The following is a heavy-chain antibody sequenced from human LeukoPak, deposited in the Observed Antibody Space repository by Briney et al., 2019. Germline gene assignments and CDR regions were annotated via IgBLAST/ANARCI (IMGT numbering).Heavy chain of an antibody. J-gene: IGHJ4*02. CDR3: TTGLIGTTAY. CDR2: INSDGSIT. Sequence: PGGSLRLSCAASGFTFSSYWMHWVRQAPGKGLVWVSRINSDGSITTYADSVKGRFTISRDNAKNTLYLQMNSLKTEDTAVYYCTTGLIGTTAYWGQGTLVTVSS. D-gene: IGHD1/OR15-1a*01. CDR1: GFTFSSYW. V-gene: IGHV3-74*01.